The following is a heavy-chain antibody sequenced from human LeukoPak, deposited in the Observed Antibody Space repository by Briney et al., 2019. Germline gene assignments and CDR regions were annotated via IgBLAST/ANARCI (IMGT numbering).Heavy chain of an antibody. J-gene: IGHJ4*02. Sequence: PGGSLRLSCAASGFTFSSDSMNCVRQAPGKGLEWVSSISSSSSYIYYADSVKGRFTISRDNAKNSLYLQMNSLRAEDTAVYYCARDLSDDYVCGSYRYTASFDYWGQGTLVTVSS. D-gene: IGHD3-16*02. CDR3: ARDLSDDYVCGSYRYTASFDY. CDR1: GFTFSSDS. V-gene: IGHV3-21*01. CDR2: ISSSSSYI.